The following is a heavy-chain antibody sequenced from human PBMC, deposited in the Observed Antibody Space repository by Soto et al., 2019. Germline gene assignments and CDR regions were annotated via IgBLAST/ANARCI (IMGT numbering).Heavy chain of an antibody. CDR1: GGSISTYY. Sequence: TSETLSLTCTVFGGSISTYYWSWIRQVPGKGLEWIGHTHNNGRTNYIYSPSLKSRVTVSVDTSKNQFSPTLRSVTAADTAVYFCARDKEHTYGDFLGYWGQGILVTVSS. J-gene: IGHJ4*02. CDR2: THNNGRT. V-gene: IGHV4-59*01. CDR3: ARDKEHTYGDFLGY. D-gene: IGHD2-21*01.